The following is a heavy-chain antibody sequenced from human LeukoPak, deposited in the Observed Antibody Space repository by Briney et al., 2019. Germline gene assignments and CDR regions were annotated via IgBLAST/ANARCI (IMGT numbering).Heavy chain of an antibody. V-gene: IGHV3-53*01. J-gene: IGHJ4*02. CDR1: GFTFSSYS. Sequence: PGGSLRLSCAASGFTFSSYSMNWVRQAPGKGLEWVSIIYSGGSTYYADSVKGRFTISRDNSKNTLYLQMNSLRAEDTAVYYCARNYGYLDYWGQGTLVTVSS. CDR3: ARNYGYLDY. D-gene: IGHD1-7*01. CDR2: IYSGGST.